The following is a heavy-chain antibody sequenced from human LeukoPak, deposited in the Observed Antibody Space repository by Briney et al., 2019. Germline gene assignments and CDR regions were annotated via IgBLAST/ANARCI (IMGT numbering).Heavy chain of an antibody. J-gene: IGHJ6*03. CDR2: IYYSGST. Sequence: PSETLSLTCTVSGGSISSSSYYWGWIRQPPGKGLEWIGSIYYSGSTYYNPSLKSRVTISVDTSKNQFSLKLSSVTAADTAVYYCARHPGDDDYYYYYMDVWGKGTTVTVSS. CDR3: ARHPGDDDYYYYYMDV. CDR1: GGSISSSSYY. D-gene: IGHD5-24*01. V-gene: IGHV4-39*07.